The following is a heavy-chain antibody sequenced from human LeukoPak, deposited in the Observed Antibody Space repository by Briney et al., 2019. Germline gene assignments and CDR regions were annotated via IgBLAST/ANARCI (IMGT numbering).Heavy chain of an antibody. Sequence: ASVKVSCKASGYTFTSNDINWVRQAPGQGLEWMGWMNPNSGNASYAQKFQGRVTITRDKSISTAYMELNSLTSEDTAVYYCARAISDSTGYYAYYFDAGGQGTLVTVS. J-gene: IGHJ5*02. CDR2: MNPNSGNA. V-gene: IGHV1-8*03. D-gene: IGHD3-22*01. CDR3: ARAISDSTGYYAYYFDA. CDR1: GYTFTSND.